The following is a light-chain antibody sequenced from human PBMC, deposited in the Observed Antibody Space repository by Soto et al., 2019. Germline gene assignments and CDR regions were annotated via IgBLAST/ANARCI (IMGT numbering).Light chain of an antibody. CDR1: QGISTW. CDR3: QQYVSIPLT. CDR2: AAS. Sequence: DIHMTQSPSSVSASVGYIFTITCRASQGISTWLDWYQKKPGKAPKLLLYAASTLQSGVPSRLRGSGYGTDVTITISRMETEDSEVYYCQQYVSIPLTFGGGTKVDIK. J-gene: IGKJ4*01. V-gene: IGKV1-12*01.